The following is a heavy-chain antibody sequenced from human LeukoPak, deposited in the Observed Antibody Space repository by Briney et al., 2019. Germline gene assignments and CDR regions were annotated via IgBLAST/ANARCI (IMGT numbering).Heavy chain of an antibody. D-gene: IGHD6-19*01. J-gene: IGHJ4*02. V-gene: IGHV5-51*01. CDR3: ARRSSSGWSYYFDY. CDR1: GYSFTSYW. CDR2: IYPGDSDT. Sequence: GESLRISCKGSGYSFTSYWIGWVRQMPGKGLGWMGIIYPGDSDTRYSPSFQGQVTISADKSISTAYLQWSSLKASDTAVYYCARRSSSGWSYYFDYWGQGTLVTVSS.